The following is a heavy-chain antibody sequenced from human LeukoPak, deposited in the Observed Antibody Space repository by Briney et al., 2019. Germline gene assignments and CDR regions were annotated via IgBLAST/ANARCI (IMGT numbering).Heavy chain of an antibody. CDR2: INPNSGGT. CDR1: GYTFTGYY. D-gene: IGHD5-24*01. V-gene: IGHV1-2*02. CDR3: ARVVVRDANNYKDY. Sequence: ASVKVSCKASGYTFTGYYIHWVRQAPGQGLEWMGLINPNSGGTNYAQKFQGRVTMTRDTSISTAYMDLSRLRSDDTAVYYCARVVVRDANNYKDYWGQGTLVTVSS. J-gene: IGHJ4*02.